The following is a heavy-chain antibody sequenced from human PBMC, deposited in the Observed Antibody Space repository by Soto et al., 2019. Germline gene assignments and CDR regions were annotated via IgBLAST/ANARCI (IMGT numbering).Heavy chain of an antibody. CDR3: ARDRYYGSGSPVIYYFDY. CDR2: INHSGST. CDR1: GGFVNSVNNY. Sequence: SETLSLTCTVSGGFVNSVNNYWSWIRQPPGKGLEWIGEINHSGSTNYNPSLKSRVTISVDTSKNQFSLKLSSVTAADTAVYYCARDRYYGSGSPVIYYFDYWGQGTLVTVSS. J-gene: IGHJ4*02. V-gene: IGHV4-39*07. D-gene: IGHD3-10*01.